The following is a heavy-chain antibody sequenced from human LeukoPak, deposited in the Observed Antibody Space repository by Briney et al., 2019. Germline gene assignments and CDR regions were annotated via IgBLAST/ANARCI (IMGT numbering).Heavy chain of an antibody. Sequence: SETLSLTCTVSGGSINSGDYYWRWIRQPPGKGLEWIGYIYYSGSTYYNPSLTSRVTISVDTSKNQFSLKLSSVTVADTAVYYCARLKGYCTNGVCYTILFDYWGQGTLVTVSS. J-gene: IGHJ4*02. CDR3: ARLKGYCTNGVCYTILFDY. V-gene: IGHV4-30-4*01. D-gene: IGHD2-8*01. CDR2: IYYSGST. CDR1: GGSINSGDYY.